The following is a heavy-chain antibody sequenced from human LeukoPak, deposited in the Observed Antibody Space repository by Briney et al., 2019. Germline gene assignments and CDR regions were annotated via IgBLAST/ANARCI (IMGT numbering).Heavy chain of an antibody. CDR3: ARDAGVRFLEWAFDI. V-gene: IGHV4-59*01. J-gene: IGHJ3*02. D-gene: IGHD3-3*01. CDR1: GGSISSYY. Sequence: PSETLSLTCTVSGGSISSYYWSWIRQPPGKGLEWLGYIYYSGSTNYNPSLKSRVTISVDTSKNQFSLKLSSVTAADTAVYYCARDAGVRFLEWAFDIWGQGTMVTVSS. CDR2: IYYSGST.